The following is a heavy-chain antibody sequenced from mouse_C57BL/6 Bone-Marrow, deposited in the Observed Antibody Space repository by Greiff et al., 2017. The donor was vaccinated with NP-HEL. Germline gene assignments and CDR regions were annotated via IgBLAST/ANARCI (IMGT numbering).Heavy chain of an antibody. Sequence: QVQLQQPGAELVMPGASVKLSCKASGYTFTSYWMHWVKQRPGQGLEWIREIDPSDSYTNYNQKFKGKSTLTVDKSSSTAYMQLSSLTSEDSAVYYCAREGLLVYAMDYWGQGTSVTVSS. CDR2: IDPSDSYT. J-gene: IGHJ4*01. V-gene: IGHV1-69*01. D-gene: IGHD2-3*01. CDR3: AREGLLVYAMDY. CDR1: GYTFTSYW.